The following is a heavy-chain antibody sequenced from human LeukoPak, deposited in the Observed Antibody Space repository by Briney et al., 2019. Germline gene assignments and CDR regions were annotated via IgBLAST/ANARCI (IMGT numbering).Heavy chain of an antibody. V-gene: IGHV3-23*01. CDR1: GFTFSSYA. CDR2: ISGSGGST. J-gene: IGHJ4*02. CDR3: ARILWFRGRTFDY. D-gene: IGHD3-10*01. Sequence: PGGSLRLSCAASGFTFSSYAMSWVRQAPGKGLEWVSAISGSGGSTYYADPVMGRFTISRDNSKNTLYLQMNSLRAEDTAVYYCARILWFRGRTFDYWGQGTLVTVSS.